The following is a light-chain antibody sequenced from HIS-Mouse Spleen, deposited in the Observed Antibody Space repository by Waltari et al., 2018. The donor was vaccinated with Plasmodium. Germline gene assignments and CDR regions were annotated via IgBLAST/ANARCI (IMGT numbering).Light chain of an antibody. CDR2: KAS. J-gene: IGKJ1*01. Sequence: DIQMTQSPSTLSASVGDRVTIPCRASPSISSRLAWYQQKPGKAPKLLIYKASSLESGVPSRFSGSGSGTEFTLTISSLQPDDFATYYCQQYNSYSWTFGQGTKVEIK. CDR3: QQYNSYSWT. CDR1: PSISSR. V-gene: IGKV1-5*03.